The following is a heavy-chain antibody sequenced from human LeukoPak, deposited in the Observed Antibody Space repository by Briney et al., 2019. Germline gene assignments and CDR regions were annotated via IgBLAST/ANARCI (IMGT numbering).Heavy chain of an antibody. Sequence: SETLSLTCTVSGGSISSGSYYWSWIRQPAGKGLEWIGRIYYSGSTNYNPSLKSRVTISVDTSKNQFSLKLSSVTAADTAVYYCARDVDGYSYGLPSLWGQGTLVTVSS. J-gene: IGHJ4*02. CDR3: ARDVDGYSYGLPSL. D-gene: IGHD5-18*01. CDR2: IYYSGST. V-gene: IGHV4-61*10. CDR1: GGSISSGSYY.